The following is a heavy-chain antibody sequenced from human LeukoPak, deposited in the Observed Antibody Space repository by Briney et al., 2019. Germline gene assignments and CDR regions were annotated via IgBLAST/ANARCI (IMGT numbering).Heavy chain of an antibody. Sequence: GGSLRLSCAASGFTFSSYGMHWVRQAPGKGLEWVAVISYDGSNKYYADSVKGRFTISRDNSKNTLYLQVNSLRAEDTAVYYCAKDLAGTFDYWGQGTLVTVSS. D-gene: IGHD6-19*01. CDR3: AKDLAGTFDY. CDR2: ISYDGSNK. J-gene: IGHJ4*02. V-gene: IGHV3-30*18. CDR1: GFTFSSYG.